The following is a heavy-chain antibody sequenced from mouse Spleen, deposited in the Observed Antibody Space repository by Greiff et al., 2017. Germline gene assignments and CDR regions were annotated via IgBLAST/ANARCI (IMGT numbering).Heavy chain of an antibody. V-gene: IGHV1-81*01. CDR3: ARGGGNYVWFAY. J-gene: IGHJ3*01. CDR2: IYPRSGNT. D-gene: IGHD2-1*01. Sequence: VQLQQSGAELARPGASVKLSCKASGYTFTSYGISWVKQRTGQGLEWIGEIYPRSGNTYYNEKFKGKATLTADKSSSTAYMELRSLTSEDSAVYFCARGGGNYVWFAYWGQGTLVTVSA. CDR1: GYTFTSYG.